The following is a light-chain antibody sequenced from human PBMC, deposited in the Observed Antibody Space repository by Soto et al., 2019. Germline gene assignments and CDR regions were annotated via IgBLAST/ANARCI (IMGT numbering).Light chain of an antibody. V-gene: IGKV3-15*01. CDR1: QSISTN. CDR2: GAS. Sequence: EVVMTQTPATLSVSPGERATLSCRASQSISTNLAWYQQKPGQAPRLLIYGASTRATGIPARFSGSGSGTEFSLTISSLRSEDFAVYYCQHYNNWPPWTFGQGTEVEIK. CDR3: QHYNNWPPWT. J-gene: IGKJ1*01.